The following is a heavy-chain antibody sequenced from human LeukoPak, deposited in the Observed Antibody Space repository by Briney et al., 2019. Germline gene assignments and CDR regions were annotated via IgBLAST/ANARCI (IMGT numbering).Heavy chain of an antibody. CDR1: GFTFSSYA. CDR3: ARDKDLIAAAGIGTFDY. CDR2: ISYDGSNK. V-gene: IGHV3-30*04. J-gene: IGHJ4*02. D-gene: IGHD6-13*01. Sequence: GGSLRLSCEASGFTFSSYAMHWVRQAPGKGLEWVTVISYDGSNKYYADSVKGRFTISRDNSKNTLYLQMNSLRAEDTAVYYCARDKDLIAAAGIGTFDYWGQGTLVTVSS.